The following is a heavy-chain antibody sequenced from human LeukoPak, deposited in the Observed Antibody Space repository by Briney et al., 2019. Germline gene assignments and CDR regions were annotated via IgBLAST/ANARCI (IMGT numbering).Heavy chain of an antibody. V-gene: IGHV1-2*02. D-gene: IGHD2-2*01. J-gene: IGHJ4*02. CDR3: ATSRGGTSFDY. CDR1: GYTFTDYY. CDR2: MNPNSGGT. Sequence: ASVKVSCKASGYTFTDYYVHWVRQAPGQGLEWMGWMNPNSGGTNYAQRFQGRVTMTRDTSISTAYMELTRLRFDDTAVFYCATSRGGTSFDYWGQGTLVTASS.